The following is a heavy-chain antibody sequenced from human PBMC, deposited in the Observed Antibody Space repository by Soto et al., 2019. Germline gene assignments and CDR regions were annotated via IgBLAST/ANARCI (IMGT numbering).Heavy chain of an antibody. D-gene: IGHD6-13*01. CDR3: AKDPGIAAAGPALDY. CDR2: ISGSGGST. CDR1: GFTFSSYA. Sequence: GGSLRLSGAASGFTFSSYAMSWVRRSPGKGLEGVSAISGSGGSTYYADSVKGRFTISRDNSKNTLYLQMNSLRAEDTAVYYCAKDPGIAAAGPALDYWGQGTLVTVSS. J-gene: IGHJ4*02. V-gene: IGHV3-23*01.